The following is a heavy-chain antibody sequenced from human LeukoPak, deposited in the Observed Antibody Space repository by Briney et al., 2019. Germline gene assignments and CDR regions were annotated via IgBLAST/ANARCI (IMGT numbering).Heavy chain of an antibody. CDR2: IDSSGST. Sequence: PSETLSLTCTVSGGSISSYYWSWIRQPAGKGLEWIGRIDSSGSTNYHPSLKSRVTMSVDTSKNQFSLKLSSVTAADTAVYYCVGVYYYGSGSYTNYYYMDVWGKGTTVTVSS. CDR1: GGSISSYY. V-gene: IGHV4-4*07. D-gene: IGHD3-10*01. J-gene: IGHJ6*03. CDR3: VGVYYYGSGSYTNYYYMDV.